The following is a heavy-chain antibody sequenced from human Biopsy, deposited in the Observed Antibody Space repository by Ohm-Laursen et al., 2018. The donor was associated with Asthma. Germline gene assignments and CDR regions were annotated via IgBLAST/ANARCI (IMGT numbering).Heavy chain of an antibody. D-gene: IGHD1-26*01. V-gene: IGHV3-9*01. Sequence: SLRLSCAASGFTFDDYAMHWVRQAPGKGLEWVSGISWSSGSIGYADSVKGRFTISRDNAKNSLYLQMNSLRAEDTALYYCAKGEWELLEANFDYWGQGTLVTVSS. CDR2: ISWSSGSI. CDR3: AKGEWELLEANFDY. J-gene: IGHJ4*02. CDR1: GFTFDDYA.